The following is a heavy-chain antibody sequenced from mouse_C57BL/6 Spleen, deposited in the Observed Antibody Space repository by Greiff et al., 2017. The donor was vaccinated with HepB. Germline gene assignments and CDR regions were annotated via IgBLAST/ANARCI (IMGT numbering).Heavy chain of an antibody. CDR3: ARGRIYLDY. Sequence: EVQLQQSGPELVKPGASVKISCKASGYTFTDYYMNWVKQSHGKSLEWIGDINPNNGGTSYNQKFKGKATLTVDKSSSTAYMELRSRTSEDSAVYYCARGRIYLDYWGQGTTLTVSS. CDR1: GYTFTDYY. CDR2: INPNNGGT. D-gene: IGHD1-1*01. V-gene: IGHV1-26*01. J-gene: IGHJ2*01.